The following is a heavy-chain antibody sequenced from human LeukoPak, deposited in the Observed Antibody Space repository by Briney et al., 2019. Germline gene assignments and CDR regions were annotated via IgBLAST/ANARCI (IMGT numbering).Heavy chain of an antibody. Sequence: GESLKISCKGSGYIFTNYWIAWVRQMPGKGLEWMGMIYPVDSDTRYSPSFYGQVTISVDKSISTAYLQWSSLKASDTAMYYCARLEGNAFLDYWGQGTLVTVSS. CDR3: ARLEGNAFLDY. J-gene: IGHJ4*02. V-gene: IGHV5-51*01. CDR2: IYPVDSDT. CDR1: GYIFTNYW. D-gene: IGHD2-8*01.